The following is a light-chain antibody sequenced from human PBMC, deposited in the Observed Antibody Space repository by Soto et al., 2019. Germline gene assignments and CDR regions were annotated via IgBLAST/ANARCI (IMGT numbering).Light chain of an antibody. CDR3: QQYGTSPVT. CDR2: WAS. J-gene: IGKJ2*01. Sequence: DIVMTQSPDSLAVSLGERATINCKSSQSVLYSSNNKNYLAWYQQKPGQPPKLLIYWASARESGVPDRFTGSGSGTDFTLTISRLEPEDFAVYYCQQYGTSPVTFGQGTKLEIQ. CDR1: QSVLYSSNNKNY. V-gene: IGKV4-1*01.